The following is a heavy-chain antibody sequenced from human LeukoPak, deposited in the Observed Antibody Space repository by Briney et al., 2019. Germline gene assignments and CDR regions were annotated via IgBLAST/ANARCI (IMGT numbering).Heavy chain of an antibody. V-gene: IGHV4-39*07. CDR1: GGSISSSSYY. Sequence: SETLSLTCTVSGGSISSSSYYWGWIRQPPGKGLEWIGSIYYSGSTYYNPSLKSRVTISVDTSKNQFSLKLSSVTAADTAVYYCAREETLTISHNWFDPWGQGTLVTVSS. CDR3: AREETLTISHNWFDP. CDR2: IYYSGST. J-gene: IGHJ5*02. D-gene: IGHD3-9*01.